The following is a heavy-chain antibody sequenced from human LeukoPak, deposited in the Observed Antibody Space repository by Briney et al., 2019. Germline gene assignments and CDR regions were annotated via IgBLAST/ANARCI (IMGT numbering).Heavy chain of an antibody. J-gene: IGHJ3*02. Sequence: SQTLSLTCTVSGGSISSGDYYWSWIRQPPGKGLEWIGYIYYSGSTYYNPSLKSRVTISVDTSKNQFPLKLSSVTAADTAVYYCARGLGYYDSSGYRNHAFDIWGQGTMVTVSS. V-gene: IGHV4-30-4*01. CDR2: IYYSGST. D-gene: IGHD3-22*01. CDR1: GGSISSGDYY. CDR3: ARGLGYYDSSGYRNHAFDI.